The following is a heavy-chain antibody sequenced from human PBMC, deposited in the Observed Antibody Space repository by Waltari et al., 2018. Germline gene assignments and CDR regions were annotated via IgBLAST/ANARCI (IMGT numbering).Heavy chain of an antibody. J-gene: IGHJ6*02. V-gene: IGHV1-2*02. Sequence: QVQLVQSGAEVKKPGASVKVSCKASGYTFTGYYMHWVRQAPGQGLEWMGGINPNSGGTNYAQKFQGRVTMTRDTSISTAYMELSRLRSDDTAVYYCARDRSNWNDDYYYGMDVWGQGTTVTVSS. D-gene: IGHD1-1*01. CDR3: ARDRSNWNDDYYYGMDV. CDR1: GYTFTGYY. CDR2: INPNSGGT.